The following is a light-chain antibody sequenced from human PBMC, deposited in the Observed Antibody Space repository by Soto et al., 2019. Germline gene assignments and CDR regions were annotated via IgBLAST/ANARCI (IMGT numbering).Light chain of an antibody. CDR1: SSDVGGYNY. CDR2: DVS. V-gene: IGLV2-14*01. CDR3: SSYTSSSSYV. J-gene: IGLJ1*01. Sequence: QSALPQPASVSGSPGQSITISCTGTSSDVGGYNYVSWYQQHPGKAPKLMIYDVSNRPSGVSNRVSGSKSGNTASLTISGLQAEDEADYYCSSYTSSSSYVFGTGTKLTVL.